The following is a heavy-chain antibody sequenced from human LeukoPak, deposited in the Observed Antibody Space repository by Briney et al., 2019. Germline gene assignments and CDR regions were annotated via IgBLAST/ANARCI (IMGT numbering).Heavy chain of an antibody. D-gene: IGHD6-13*01. V-gene: IGHV1-18*01. CDR3: ARNLDRYRSSWHWFDP. CDR1: GYSLSTFG. Sequence: ASVTVSCKASGYSLSTFGINWVRQAPAKGHEWMGWSSGYNGNTNLGQKIQGTDTMATDTSKRTGYMEMRSLRSAESAVCYCARNLDRYRSSWHWFDPWGEGTLVTVSS. J-gene: IGHJ5*02. CDR2: SSGYNGNT.